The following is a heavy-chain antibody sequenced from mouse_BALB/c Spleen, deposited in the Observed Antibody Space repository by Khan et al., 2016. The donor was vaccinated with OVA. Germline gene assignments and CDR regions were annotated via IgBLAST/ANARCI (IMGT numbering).Heavy chain of an antibody. J-gene: IGHJ2*01. CDR3: ARTARIKY. CDR1: GYSITSGYG. Sequence: EVELQESGPGLAKPSQSLSLTCTVTGYSITSGYGWNWIRQFPGNKLEWMGYISYSGSTNYNPSLKSRISITRDTSKNQFFLQLNSVTTEDTATYYCARTARIKYWGQGTTLTVSS. D-gene: IGHD1-2*01. V-gene: IGHV3-2*02. CDR2: ISYSGST.